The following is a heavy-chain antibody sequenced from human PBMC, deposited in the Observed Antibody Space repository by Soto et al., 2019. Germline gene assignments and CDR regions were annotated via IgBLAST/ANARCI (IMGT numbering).Heavy chain of an antibody. CDR1: GGSISSSTYY. Sequence: QLQLQESGPGLVKPSETLSLTCPVSGGSISSSTYYWGWIRQPPGKGLEWIGSIYYSGSTYYNPSLKSRVTISVDTSTNQFSLKVSSVTAADTAVYYCASPTRYDYGDYYAFDIWGQGTMVTVSS. D-gene: IGHD4-17*01. J-gene: IGHJ3*02. CDR2: IYYSGST. CDR3: ASPTRYDYGDYYAFDI. V-gene: IGHV4-39*01.